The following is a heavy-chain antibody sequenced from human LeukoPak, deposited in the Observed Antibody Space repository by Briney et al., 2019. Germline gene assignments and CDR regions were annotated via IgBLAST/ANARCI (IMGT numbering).Heavy chain of an antibody. CDR1: GGSISHYY. D-gene: IGHD1-26*01. CDR3: ATTGAGANYFDY. V-gene: IGHV4-59*01. J-gene: IGHJ4*02. CDR2: IYYSGST. Sequence: SETLSLTCAISGGSISHYYWSWIRQPPGKGLEWIGYIYYSGSTNYNPSLKSRVTISVDTSKNQFSLKLSSVTAADTAVYYCATTGAGANYFDYWGQGTLVAVSS.